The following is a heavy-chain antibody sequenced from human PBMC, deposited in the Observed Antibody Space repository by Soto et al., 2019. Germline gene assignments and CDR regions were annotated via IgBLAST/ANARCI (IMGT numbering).Heavy chain of an antibody. J-gene: IGHJ5*02. CDR3: AHIPNYYQYDWFDP. V-gene: IGHV2-5*02. CDR1: GFSLTSRGVG. D-gene: IGHD3-16*01. Sequence: QITSKESGHTLVKPTQTLTLTSTFSGFSLTSRGVGVGWIRQPPGKALECLALIYWDDDKRYSPSMQSRLSITKDTSKNQVVLTMTNVDPVDTATYYCAHIPNYYQYDWFDPWGQGTLVSVSS. CDR2: IYWDDDK.